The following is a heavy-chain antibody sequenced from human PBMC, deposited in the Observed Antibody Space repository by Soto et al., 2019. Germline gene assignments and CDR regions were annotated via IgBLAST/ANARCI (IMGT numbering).Heavy chain of an antibody. J-gene: IGHJ6*03. CDR2: IYYSGST. CDR3: ARTDIVATITSDYYYMDV. Sequence: SETLSLTCTVSGGSISSSSYYWGWIRQPPGKGLEWIGSIYYSGSTYYNPSLKSRVTISVDTPKNQFSLKLSSVTAADTAVYYCARTDIVATITSDYYYMDVWGKGTTVTVSS. V-gene: IGHV4-39*01. D-gene: IGHD5-12*01. CDR1: GGSISSSSYY.